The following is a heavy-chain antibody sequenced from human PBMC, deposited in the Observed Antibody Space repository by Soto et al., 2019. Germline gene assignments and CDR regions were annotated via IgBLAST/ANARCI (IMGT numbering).Heavy chain of an antibody. V-gene: IGHV3-30*18. Sequence: HPGGSLRLSCAASGFTFSSYGMHWVRQAPGKGLEWVAVISYDGSNKYYADSVKGRFTISRDNSKNTLYLQMNSLRAEDTAVYYCAKGHDFWSGYYYYGMDVWGQGTTVTVSS. D-gene: IGHD3-3*01. CDR3: AKGHDFWSGYYYYGMDV. CDR2: ISYDGSNK. J-gene: IGHJ6*01. CDR1: GFTFSSYG.